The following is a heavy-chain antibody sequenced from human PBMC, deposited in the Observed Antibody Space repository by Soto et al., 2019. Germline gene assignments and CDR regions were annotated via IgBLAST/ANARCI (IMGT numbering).Heavy chain of an antibody. CDR3: ARDLGYCSSTSCYFDRFDY. CDR1: GFTFSSYS. J-gene: IGHJ4*02. CDR2: ISSSSSYI. V-gene: IGHV3-21*01. D-gene: IGHD2-2*01. Sequence: GGSLRLSCAASGFTFSSYSMNWVRQAPGKGLEWVSSISSSSSYIYYADSVKGRFTISRDNAKNSLYLQMNSLRAEDTAVYYCARDLGYCSSTSCYFDRFDYWGQGTLVTVSS.